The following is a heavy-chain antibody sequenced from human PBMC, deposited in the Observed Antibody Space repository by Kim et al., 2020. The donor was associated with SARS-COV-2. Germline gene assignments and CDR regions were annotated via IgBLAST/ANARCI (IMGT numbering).Heavy chain of an antibody. Sequence: GGSLRLSCAASGFTFTMYSMHWVRQAPGKGLEWVAFISFDGSNTDYADSVKGRFTVSRDSSKNTVFLEMGRLRLEDTALYFCARDPIYASDRGYFDSWGPGTLVTVSS. CDR2: ISFDGSNT. CDR3: ARDPIYASDRGYFDS. V-gene: IGHV3-30*04. CDR1: GFTFTMYS. J-gene: IGHJ4*02. D-gene: IGHD2-2*01.